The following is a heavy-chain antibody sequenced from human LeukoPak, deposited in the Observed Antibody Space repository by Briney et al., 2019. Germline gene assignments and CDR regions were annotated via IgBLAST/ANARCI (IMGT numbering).Heavy chain of an antibody. J-gene: IGHJ4*02. CDR1: GFTFNRDW. CDR3: ARERVTTTSFDY. Sequence: GGSLRLSCAASGFTFNRDWTAWVRQAPGKGLEWVANLKQDGSEKNYVDSVKGRFTISRDNAKNSLYLQMNSLRVEDTAVYYCARERVTTTSFDYWGQGVLVTVSS. CDR2: LKQDGSEK. V-gene: IGHV3-7*01. D-gene: IGHD2/OR15-2a*01.